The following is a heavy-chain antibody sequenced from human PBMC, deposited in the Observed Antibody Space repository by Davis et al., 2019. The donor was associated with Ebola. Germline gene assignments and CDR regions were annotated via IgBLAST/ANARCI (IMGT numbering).Heavy chain of an antibody. V-gene: IGHV3-23*01. Sequence: GESLKISCAASGFTFSSYAMSWVRQAPGTGLEWISAISGSCDSTYYADSVKGRFTISRDNSKNTLYLQMNSLRAEDTAVYYCAKSLNSGSYFRVGTYGMDVWGQGTTVTVSS. D-gene: IGHD1-26*01. J-gene: IGHJ6*02. CDR1: GFTFSSYA. CDR3: AKSLNSGSYFRVGTYGMDV. CDR2: ISGSCDST.